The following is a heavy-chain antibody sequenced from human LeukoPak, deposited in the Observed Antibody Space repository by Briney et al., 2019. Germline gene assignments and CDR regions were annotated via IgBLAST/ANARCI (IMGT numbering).Heavy chain of an antibody. CDR2: IYYSGST. V-gene: IGHV4-31*03. CDR1: GGSISSGGYY. CDR3: ARALERYYYDSSGYYAHFDY. Sequence: SETLSLTCTISGGSISSGGYYWSWIRQHPGKGLEWIGYIYYSGSTKYNPSLKSRVTISGDTSKNQFSLKLRSVTAADTAVYYCARALERYYYDSSGYYAHFDYWGQGTLVTVSS. J-gene: IGHJ4*02. D-gene: IGHD3-22*01.